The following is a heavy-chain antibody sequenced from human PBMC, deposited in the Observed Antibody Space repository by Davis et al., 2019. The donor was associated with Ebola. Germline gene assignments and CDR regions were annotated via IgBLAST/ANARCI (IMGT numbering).Heavy chain of an antibody. CDR2: ISPHNGNT. D-gene: IGHD2-8*01. CDR1: GYTFTNYY. V-gene: IGHV1-18*04. CDR3: ARDSFCTYGVCNDRDFDY. J-gene: IGHJ4*02. Sequence: ASVKVSCKASGYTFTNYYMHWVRQAPGQGLQWMGWISPHNGNTKYAEKFQGRVTMTTDTSTSTAYMELRSLGSDDTAIYYCARDSFCTYGVCNDRDFDYWGQGTLVTVSS.